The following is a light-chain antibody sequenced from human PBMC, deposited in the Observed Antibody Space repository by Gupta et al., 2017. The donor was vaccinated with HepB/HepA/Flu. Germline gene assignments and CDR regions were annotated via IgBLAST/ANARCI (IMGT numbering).Light chain of an antibody. Sequence: DIHVTHSPSSLSASRGDRVTITCRTSQHIRPYLNWYQQRTGKAPKLLIYLASTLPAEVSSRFSGSGSGTEFTLTINSLQPEDSATYYCQQRFNTPHTFGRGTKVEIK. CDR1: QHIRPY. CDR3: QQRFNTPHT. V-gene: IGKV1-39*01. J-gene: IGKJ2*01. CDR2: LAS.